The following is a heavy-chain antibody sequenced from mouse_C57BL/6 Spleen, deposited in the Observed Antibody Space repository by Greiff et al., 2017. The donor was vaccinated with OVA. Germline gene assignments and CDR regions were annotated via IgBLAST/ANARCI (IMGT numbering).Heavy chain of an antibody. CDR1: GYSITSDY. CDR2: ISYSGST. CDR3: ARRVGRCYFDV. Sequence: EVMLVESGPGLAKPSQTLSLTCSVTGYSITSDYWNWIRKFPGNKLEYMGYISYSGSTYYNPTLKSRISITRDTSKNQYYLQLNSGTTEDTATNYCARRVGRCYFDVGGTGSPVTVTS. D-gene: IGHD1-1*02. V-gene: IGHV3-8*01. J-gene: IGHJ1*03.